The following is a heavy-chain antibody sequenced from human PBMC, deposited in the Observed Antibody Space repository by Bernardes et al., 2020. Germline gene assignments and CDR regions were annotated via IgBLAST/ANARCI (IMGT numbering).Heavy chain of an antibody. Sequence: GSLRLSCAASGFIFSNYAMNWVRQAPGKGLEWVSTIGGRTTNIHYADSVKGRFTISRDNAKNSLYLQMNSLRADDTAVYYCARGGYPRVWGQGTLVTVSS. CDR3: ARGGYPRV. CDR1: GFIFSNYA. J-gene: IGHJ4*02. V-gene: IGHV3-21*01. CDR2: IGGRTTNI. D-gene: IGHD5-12*01.